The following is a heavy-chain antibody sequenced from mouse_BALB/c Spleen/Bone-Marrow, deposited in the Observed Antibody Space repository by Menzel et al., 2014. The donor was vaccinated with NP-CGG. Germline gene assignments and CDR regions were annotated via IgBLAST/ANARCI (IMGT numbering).Heavy chain of an antibody. V-gene: IGHV14-3*02. CDR3: VYGRDWYFDV. Sequence: EVQLQQSGAELVKPGASVKLSCTASGFNIKDTYMHWVKERPEQGLEWIGRIDPANGNTKYDPKFQGKVTITADTSSNTAYLQLSSLTSEDTAVYYCVYGRDWYFDVWGAGTTVTVSS. D-gene: IGHD1-1*01. J-gene: IGHJ1*01. CDR2: IDPANGNT. CDR1: GFNIKDTY.